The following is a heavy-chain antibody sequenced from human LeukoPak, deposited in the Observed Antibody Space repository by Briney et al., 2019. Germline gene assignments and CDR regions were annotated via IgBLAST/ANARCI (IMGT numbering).Heavy chain of an antibody. CDR2: INSDGSNT. Sequence: GGSLRLSCAAPGFTFSSYWMHWVRQAPGKGLVWVSRINSDGSNTSYADSVKGRFTISRDNSKNTLYLQMSSLRAEDTAVYYCVTSPGRITMVRGVTYYGMDVWGQGTTVTVSS. CDR3: VTSPGRITMVRGVTYYGMDV. CDR1: GFTFSSYW. D-gene: IGHD3-10*01. J-gene: IGHJ6*02. V-gene: IGHV3-74*01.